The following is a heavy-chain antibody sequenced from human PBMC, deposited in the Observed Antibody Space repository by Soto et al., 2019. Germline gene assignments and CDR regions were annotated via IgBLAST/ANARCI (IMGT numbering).Heavy chain of an antibody. Sequence: GESLKISCKGSGYSFSNSWIAWVRQMPGKGLEWMGIIYPGDSEARYSPSFQGQVSISADKAINTAYLQWSSLKASDTAMYYCARLANISDFDNWGHGTRVTVS. CDR2: IYPGDSEA. CDR1: GYSFSNSW. D-gene: IGHD2-21*01. V-gene: IGHV5-51*01. CDR3: ARLANISDFDN. J-gene: IGHJ4*01.